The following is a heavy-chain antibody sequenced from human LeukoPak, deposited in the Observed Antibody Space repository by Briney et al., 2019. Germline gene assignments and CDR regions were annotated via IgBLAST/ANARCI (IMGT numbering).Heavy chain of an antibody. D-gene: IGHD5-12*01. J-gene: IGHJ5*02. V-gene: IGHV3-33*01. Sequence: GGSLRLSCAASGFTFSSYGMHWVRQAPGKGLEWVAVIWYDGSNKYYADSVKGRFTISRDNSKNTLYLQMNSLRAEDTAVYYCARAALSGGYDQDLFDPWGQGTLVTVSS. CDR3: ARAALSGGYDQDLFDP. CDR1: GFTFSSYG. CDR2: IWYDGSNK.